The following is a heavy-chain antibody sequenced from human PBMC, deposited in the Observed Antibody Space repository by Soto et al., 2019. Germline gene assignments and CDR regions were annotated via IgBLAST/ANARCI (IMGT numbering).Heavy chain of an antibody. CDR1: GYTFTSYG. CDR2: ISAYNGNT. CDR3: ARDAREWHDNGMDV. V-gene: IGHV1-18*04. Sequence: ASVNVSCKASGYTFTSYGISWVRQAPGQGLEWMGWISAYNGNTNYAQKLQGRVTMTTDTSTSTAYMELRSLRSDDTAVYYCARDAREWHDNGMDVWGQGTTVTVSS. D-gene: IGHD3-3*01. J-gene: IGHJ6*02.